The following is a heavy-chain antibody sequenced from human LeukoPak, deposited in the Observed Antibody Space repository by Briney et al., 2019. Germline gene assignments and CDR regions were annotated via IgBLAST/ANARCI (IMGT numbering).Heavy chain of an antibody. V-gene: IGHV4-39*07. J-gene: IGHJ4*02. CDR3: ARDPEVDTGTGPRFDY. D-gene: IGHD5-18*01. CDR2: IYYSGNT. Sequence: SETLSLTCTVSGGSISSSRYYWGSIRQPPGKGLEWIGSIYYSGNTYYNPSLKSRVTISVDTSKNQFSLKLSSVTAADTAVYYCARDPEVDTGTGPRFDYWGQGTLVTVSS. CDR1: GGSISSSRYY.